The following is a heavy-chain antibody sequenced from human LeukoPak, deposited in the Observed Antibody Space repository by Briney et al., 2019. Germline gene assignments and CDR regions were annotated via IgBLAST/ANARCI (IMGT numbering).Heavy chain of an antibody. V-gene: IGHV4-34*01. D-gene: IGHD2-8*01. Sequence: SETLSLTCTVYGGSFSGYYWSWIRQPPGKGVEWIGEINHSGSTNYNPSLKSRVTISVDTSKNQFSLKLSSVTAADTAVYYCARIYCTNGVSYYDYWGQGTLVTVSS. J-gene: IGHJ4*02. CDR2: INHSGST. CDR3: ARIYCTNGVSYYDY. CDR1: GGSFSGYY.